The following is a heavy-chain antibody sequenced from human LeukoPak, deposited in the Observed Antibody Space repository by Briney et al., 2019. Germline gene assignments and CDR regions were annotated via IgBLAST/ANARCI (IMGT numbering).Heavy chain of an antibody. V-gene: IGHV3-23*01. D-gene: IGHD3-22*01. CDR2: ISGSGGST. J-gene: IGHJ3*02. CDR3: ANSPETYYYDSSGYAFDI. Sequence: GGSLRLSCAASGFTFSSYAMSWVHQAPGKGLEWVSAISGSGGSTYYADSVKGRFTISRDNSKNTLYLQMNSLRAEDTAVYYCANSPETYYYDSSGYAFDIWGQGTMVTVSS. CDR1: GFTFSSYA.